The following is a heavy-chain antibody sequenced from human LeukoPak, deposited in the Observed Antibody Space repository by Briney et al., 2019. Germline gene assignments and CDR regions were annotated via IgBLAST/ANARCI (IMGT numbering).Heavy chain of an antibody. V-gene: IGHV4-30-2*01. CDR2: HSGST. D-gene: IGHD2-15*01. CDR3: ARDEGYCSGGSCQADY. J-gene: IGHJ4*02. Sequence: HSGSTYYNPSLKSRVTISVDRSKNQFSLKLSSVTAADTAVYYCARDEGYCSGGSCQADYWGQGTLVTVSS.